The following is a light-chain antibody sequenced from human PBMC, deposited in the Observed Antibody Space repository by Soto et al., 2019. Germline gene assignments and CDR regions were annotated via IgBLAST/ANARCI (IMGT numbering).Light chain of an antibody. J-gene: IGKJ1*01. CDR3: LQYYNFSWT. CDR1: QDIRNT. Sequence: IQMTQSPSSLSASVGDRVTISCRASQDIRNTLAWYQQKPGEAPKLLIFAASNLQSGVPSRFSGSGSVTDFTLAITCLQPEDFAPYYCLQYYNFSWTFGQGTKVDIK. CDR2: AAS. V-gene: IGKV1-6*01.